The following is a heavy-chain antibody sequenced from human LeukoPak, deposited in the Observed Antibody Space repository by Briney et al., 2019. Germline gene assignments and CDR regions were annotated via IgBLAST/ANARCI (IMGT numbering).Heavy chain of an antibody. V-gene: IGHV4-59*01. Sequence: PSETLSLTCTASGGSISSYYWSWIRQPSGKGLEWIGYIYYSGSTNYNPSLMSRVTISVDTSKNQFSLNLSAVTAADTAVYYCAGTDSSWYLGNWGQGTLVTVSS. CDR3: AGTDSSWYLGN. CDR2: IYYSGST. CDR1: GGSISSYY. J-gene: IGHJ4*02. D-gene: IGHD6-13*01.